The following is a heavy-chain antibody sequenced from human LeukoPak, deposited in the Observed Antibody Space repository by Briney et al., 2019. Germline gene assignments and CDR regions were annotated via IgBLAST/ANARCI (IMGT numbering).Heavy chain of an antibody. D-gene: IGHD4-17*01. J-gene: IGHJ4*02. CDR3: AKDSGDYPKAEMDY. CDR1: GFTFDDYT. CDR2: ISRDGGST. V-gene: IGHV3-43*01. Sequence: GGSRRLSCADSGFTFDDYTMHWVTQAPGKGLEWVSLISRDGGSTYYADSVKGRFTISRDNSKNSLYLQMNSLRTEDTALYYCAKDSGDYPKAEMDYWGQGTLVTVSS.